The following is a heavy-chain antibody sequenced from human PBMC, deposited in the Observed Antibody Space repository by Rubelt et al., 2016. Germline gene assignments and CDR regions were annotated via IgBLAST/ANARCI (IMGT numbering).Heavy chain of an antibody. D-gene: IGHD1-7*01. CDR2: ISYDGSNK. Sequence: QVQLVESGGGVVQPGRSLRLSCAASGFTFSTYDIHWVRQAPGKGLEWVAIISYDGSNKYYADSVKGRFTISRDNSKNTLYLQMSSLRAEDTAVYYCAKRAANYADYWGQGTLVTVSS. CDR1: GFTFSTYD. CDR3: AKRAANYADY. V-gene: IGHV3-30*18. J-gene: IGHJ4*02.